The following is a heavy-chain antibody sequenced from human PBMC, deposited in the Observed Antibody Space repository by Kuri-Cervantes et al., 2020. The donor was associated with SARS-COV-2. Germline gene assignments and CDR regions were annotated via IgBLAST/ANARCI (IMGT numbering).Heavy chain of an antibody. V-gene: IGHV3-53*01. CDR3: ARDSDTTGYYWYFDL. J-gene: IGHJ2*01. Sequence: GESLEISCAASGLTVRSNYMSWVRQAPGKGLEWVSVIYSGGSTYYADSVKGRFTISRDNSKNTVYLQINSLRAEDTAVYYCARDSDTTGYYWYFDLWGRGTLVTVSS. D-gene: IGHD3-22*01. CDR1: GLTVRSNY. CDR2: IYSGGST.